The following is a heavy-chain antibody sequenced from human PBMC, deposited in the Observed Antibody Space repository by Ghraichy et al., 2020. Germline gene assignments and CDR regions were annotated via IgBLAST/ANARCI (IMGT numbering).Heavy chain of an antibody. CDR3: ARASRVVRFYYYDGMDV. J-gene: IGHJ6*02. V-gene: IGHV3-48*02. Sequence: GGSLRLSCVVSGFTLSNYNMKWVRQSPGRGLEWVSYITFSSRSIFYADSVKGRFTISRDNAKNSLSLQMNSLRDEDTAIYYCARASRVVRFYYYDGMDVWGQGTTVTVAS. D-gene: IGHD2-21*01. CDR1: GFTLSNYN. CDR2: ITFSSRSI.